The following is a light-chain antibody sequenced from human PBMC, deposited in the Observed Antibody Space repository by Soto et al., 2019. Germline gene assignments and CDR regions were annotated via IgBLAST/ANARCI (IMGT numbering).Light chain of an antibody. CDR3: QQYNNWPFT. V-gene: IGKV3-15*01. CDR1: QSVSSN. Sequence: EIVMTQSPATLSVSPGERATLSCRASQSVSSNLAWYQQKPGQAPRLLIYGASTRATGIPARFSGSGSGTEFPLTISSLQSEDFAFYYCQQYNNWPFTFGGGTKVEIK. J-gene: IGKJ4*01. CDR2: GAS.